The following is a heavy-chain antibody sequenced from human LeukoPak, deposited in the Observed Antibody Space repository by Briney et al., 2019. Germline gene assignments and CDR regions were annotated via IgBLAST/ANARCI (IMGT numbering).Heavy chain of an antibody. J-gene: IGHJ5*02. Sequence: SETLSLTCAVSGYSISSGYYWGWIRQPPGKGLEWIGSIYHSGSTYYNPSLKSRVTISVDTSKNQFSLKLSSVTAADTAVYYCAREGGDYYGSGSYHTLRNWFDPWGQGTLVTVSS. CDR2: IYHSGST. D-gene: IGHD3-10*01. CDR3: AREGGDYYGSGSYHTLRNWFDP. CDR1: GYSISSGYY. V-gene: IGHV4-38-2*02.